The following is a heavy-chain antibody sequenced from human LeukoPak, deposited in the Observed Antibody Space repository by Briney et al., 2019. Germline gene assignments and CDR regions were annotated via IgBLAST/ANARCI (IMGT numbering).Heavy chain of an antibody. CDR3: ARHPSLLDRPLYYYYYYMDV. J-gene: IGHJ6*03. V-gene: IGHV4-39*01. CDR2: IYYSGST. D-gene: IGHD6-6*01. Sequence: SETLSLTCSVSGGSISSSSYYWGWIRQPPGKGLEWIGSIYYSGSTYYNPSLKSRVTISVDTSKNQFPLKLSSVTAADTAVYYCARHPSLLDRPLYYYYYYMDVWGKGTTVTVSS. CDR1: GGSISSSSYY.